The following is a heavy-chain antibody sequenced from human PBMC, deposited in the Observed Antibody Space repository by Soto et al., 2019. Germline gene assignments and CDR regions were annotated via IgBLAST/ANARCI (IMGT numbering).Heavy chain of an antibody. CDR3: ARLVGSSPNYNYGMDV. J-gene: IGHJ6*02. V-gene: IGHV1-3*01. CDR2: INAGNGNT. D-gene: IGHD1-26*01. Sequence: ASVKNFCKASGYTFTSYAMHWVRQAPGQRLEWMGWINAGNGNTKYSQKFQGRVTITRDTSASTAYMELSSLRSEDTAVYYCARLVGSSPNYNYGMDVWGQGTTVTVSS. CDR1: GYTFTSYA.